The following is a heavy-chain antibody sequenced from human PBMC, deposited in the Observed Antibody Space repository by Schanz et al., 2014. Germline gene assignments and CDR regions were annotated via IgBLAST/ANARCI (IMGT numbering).Heavy chain of an antibody. CDR3: AREVERFGENYYYYAMDV. D-gene: IGHD3-10*01. V-gene: IGHV3-53*01. Sequence: EVQLVESGGGLIQPGGSLRLSCAVSGFTVSSNYMSWVRQAPGKGLEWVSTVYMSAASTRYADSVKGRFTISRDNSKDTLYLQMNSLRAEDTAVYYCAREVERFGENYYYYAMDVWGQGTTVTVSS. J-gene: IGHJ6*02. CDR1: GFTVSSNY. CDR2: VYMSAAST.